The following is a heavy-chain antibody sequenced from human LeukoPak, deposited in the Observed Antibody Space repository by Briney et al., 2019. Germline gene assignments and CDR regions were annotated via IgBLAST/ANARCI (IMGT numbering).Heavy chain of an antibody. CDR3: ARGVQWLLYYFDY. J-gene: IGHJ4*02. CDR2: IKQDGSEK. CDR1: GFTFSSYW. V-gene: IGHV3-7*01. D-gene: IGHD3-22*01. Sequence: GGSLRLSCAASGFTFSSYWMSWVRQAPGKGLEWVANIKQDGSEKYYVDSVKGRFTISRDNAKDSLYLQMNSPRAEDTAVYYCARGVQWLLYYFDYWGQGTLVTVSS.